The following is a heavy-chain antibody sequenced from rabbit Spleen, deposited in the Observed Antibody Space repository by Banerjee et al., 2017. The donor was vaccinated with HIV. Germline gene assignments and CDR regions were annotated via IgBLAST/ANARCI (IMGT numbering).Heavy chain of an antibody. CDR3: ARDTGSSFSSYGMDL. J-gene: IGHJ6*01. CDR2: VDVGSSGFT. V-gene: IGHV1S40*01. D-gene: IGHD8-1*01. CDR1: GFSFSSNYY. Sequence: QSLEESGGDLVKPGTSLTLTCTASGFSFSSNYYMCWVRQAPGKGLEWIGCVDVGSSGFTYFATWAKGRFIISKTSSTTVTLQMTSLTAADTATYFCARDTGSSFSSYGMDLWGPGTLVTVS.